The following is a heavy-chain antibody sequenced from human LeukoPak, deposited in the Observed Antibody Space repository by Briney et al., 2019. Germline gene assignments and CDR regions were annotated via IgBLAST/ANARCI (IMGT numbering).Heavy chain of an antibody. D-gene: IGHD6-19*01. CDR1: GFTFSSYG. J-gene: IGHJ6*02. CDR2: ISYDGSNK. V-gene: IGHV3-30*18. CDR3: AKVPDSSGWRYYYYYGMDV. Sequence: PGRSLRLSCAASGFTFSSYGMHWVRQAPGKGLEGVAVISYDGSNKYYADSVKGRFTISRDNSKNTLYLQMNSLRAEDTAVYYCAKVPDSSGWRYYYYYGMDVWGQGTTVTVSS.